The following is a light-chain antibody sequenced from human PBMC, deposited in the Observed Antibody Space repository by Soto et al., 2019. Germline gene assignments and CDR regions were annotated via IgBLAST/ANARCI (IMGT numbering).Light chain of an antibody. Sequence: DIQMTQSPSTLSASVGDRVTITCRASQSISSWLAWYQQKPGKAPKLLIYDASSLESGVQSRFSGSGSGTEFTLTISSLQLDDFATYYCQQYNSYSPEITFGPATKVDIK. J-gene: IGKJ3*01. CDR1: QSISSW. CDR2: DAS. V-gene: IGKV1-5*01. CDR3: QQYNSYSPEIT.